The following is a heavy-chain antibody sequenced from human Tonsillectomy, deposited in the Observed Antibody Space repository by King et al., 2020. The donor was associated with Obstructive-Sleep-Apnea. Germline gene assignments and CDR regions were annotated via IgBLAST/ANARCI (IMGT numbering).Heavy chain of an antibody. V-gene: IGHV3-21*01. D-gene: IGHD1-14*01. CDR2: ISTSSSYI. J-gene: IGHJ5*02. Sequence: VQLVQSGGGLVKPGGSLRLSCAASGFTFSYYTMNWVRQAPGKGLEWVSSISTSSSYIYYADSVKGRFTISRDNAKNSLYLQMNSLRAADTAVYYCARVLLRSNFESPQPGSMLSGFDPWGQGTLVTVSS. CDR3: ARVLLRSNFESPQPGSMLSGFDP. CDR1: GFTFSYYT.